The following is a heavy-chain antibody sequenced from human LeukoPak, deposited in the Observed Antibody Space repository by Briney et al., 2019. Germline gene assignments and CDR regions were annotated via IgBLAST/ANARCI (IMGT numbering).Heavy chain of an antibody. V-gene: IGHV4-34*01. Sequence: SETLSLTCAVYGGSFSGYYWVWIRQPPGKGLEWIGSIYYSGSTYYNPSLKSRVTISVDMSKNQFSLKLTSVTAADTAVYYCAREIRPGNYYYYMDVWGKGITVTISS. CDR2: IYYSGST. J-gene: IGHJ6*03. CDR3: AREIRPGNYYYYMDV. D-gene: IGHD1-14*01. CDR1: GGSFSGYY.